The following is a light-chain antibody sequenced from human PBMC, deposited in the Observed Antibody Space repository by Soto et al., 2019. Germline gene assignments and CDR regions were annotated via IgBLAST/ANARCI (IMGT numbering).Light chain of an antibody. J-gene: IGKJ2*01. CDR2: GAS. CDR3: QHYGSSPYT. V-gene: IGKV3-20*01. Sequence: EIVLTQSPGTLSLSPGERATLSCRASQSVSSSYLAWYQQKPGQAPRLLISGASSRATGIPDRFSGSGSGTDCTLTISTLEPEDFAVYYCQHYGSSPYTFGQGTKLEIK. CDR1: QSVSSSY.